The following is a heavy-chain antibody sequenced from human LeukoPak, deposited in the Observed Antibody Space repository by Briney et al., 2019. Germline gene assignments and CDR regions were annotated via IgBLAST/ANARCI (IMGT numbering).Heavy chain of an antibody. CDR2: IYSGGST. CDR1: GFTFSSYG. CDR3: ARGRGYSYGYPHYFDY. V-gene: IGHV3-53*01. J-gene: IGHJ4*02. D-gene: IGHD5-18*01. Sequence: PGRSLRLSCAASGFTFSSYGMHWARQAPGKGLEWVSVIYSGGSTYYADSVKGRFTISRDNSKNTLYLQMNSLRAEDTAVYYCARGRGYSYGYPHYFDYWGQGTLVTVSS.